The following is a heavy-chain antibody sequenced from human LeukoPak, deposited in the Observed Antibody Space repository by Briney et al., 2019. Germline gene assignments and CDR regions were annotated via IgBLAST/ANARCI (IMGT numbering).Heavy chain of an antibody. D-gene: IGHD1-26*01. CDR2: FDPEDGET. J-gene: IGHJ3*02. V-gene: IGHV1-24*01. Sequence: ASVKVSCKVSGYTLTELSMHWVRQAPGKGLEWMGGFDPEDGETIYAQKFQGRVTMTEDTSTDTAYMELSSLRSEDTAVYYCATDPKLRWELLRSGAFDIWGQGTMVTVSS. CDR3: ATDPKLRWELLRSGAFDI. CDR1: GYTLTELS.